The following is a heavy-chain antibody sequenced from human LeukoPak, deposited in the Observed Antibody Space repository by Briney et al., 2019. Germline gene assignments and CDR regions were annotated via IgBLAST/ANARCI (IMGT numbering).Heavy chain of an antibody. CDR3: ARFCSGGSCYRRYFDY. CDR1: GGSISSGDYY. V-gene: IGHV4-30-4*01. CDR2: IYYSGST. Sequence: PSETLSLTCTVSGGSISSGDYYWSWIRQPPGKGLEWIGYIYYSGSTYYNPSLKSRVTISVDTSKNQFSLKLSSVTAADTAVYYCARFCSGGSCYRRYFDYWGQGTLVTVSS. D-gene: IGHD2-15*01. J-gene: IGHJ4*02.